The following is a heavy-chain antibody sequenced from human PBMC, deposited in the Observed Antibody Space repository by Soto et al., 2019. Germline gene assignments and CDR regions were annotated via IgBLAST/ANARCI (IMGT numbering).Heavy chain of an antibody. CDR3: AKDHDFWSGYYYDY. D-gene: IGHD3-3*01. CDR2: ISGSGGST. CDR1: GFTFSSYA. J-gene: IGHJ4*02. V-gene: IGHV3-23*01. Sequence: EVQLLESGGGLVQPGGSLRLSCAASGFTFSSYAMSWVRQAPGKGLEWVSAISGSGGSTYYADSVKGRFTISRDNSKNKLYMQMNSLRAEDTAVYYCAKDHDFWSGYYYDYWGQGTMVTVSS.